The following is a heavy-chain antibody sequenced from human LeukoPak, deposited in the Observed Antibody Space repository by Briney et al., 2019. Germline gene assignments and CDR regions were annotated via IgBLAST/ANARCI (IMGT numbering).Heavy chain of an antibody. J-gene: IGHJ4*02. CDR2: FDPEDGET. Sequence: GASVKVSCKASGYTLTELSMHWVRQAPGKGLEWMGGFDPEDGETIYAQKFQGRVTMTEDTSTDTAYMELSSLRSEDTAVYYCATVTYSSSDDFDYWGQGTLVTVSS. V-gene: IGHV1-24*01. D-gene: IGHD6-6*01. CDR1: GYTLTELS. CDR3: ATVTYSSSDDFDY.